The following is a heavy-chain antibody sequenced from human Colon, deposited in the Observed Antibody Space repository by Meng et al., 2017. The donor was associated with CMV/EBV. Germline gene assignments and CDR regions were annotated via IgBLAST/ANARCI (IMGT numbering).Heavy chain of an antibody. V-gene: IGHV1-18*01. Sequence: QGPLVQSGTEVKKPRSSVKVSCKGSGYTFTSTGIAWMRQAPGQGLEWMGWISAYNGNTDYAQKFQGRVTMTTDASTSTAYMELGSLTSDDSAMYYCARDPLRWGAGDYHYYGMDVWGQGTLVTVSS. CDR3: ARDPLRWGAGDYHYYGMDV. D-gene: IGHD3-16*01. CDR2: ISAYNGNT. J-gene: IGHJ6*02. CDR1: GYTFTSTG.